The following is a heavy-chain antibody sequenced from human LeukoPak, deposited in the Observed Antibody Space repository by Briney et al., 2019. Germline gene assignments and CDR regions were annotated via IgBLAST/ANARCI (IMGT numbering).Heavy chain of an antibody. CDR3: ARDGHSSGWYGGNWFDP. CDR2: ISAYNGNT. Sequence: ASVEVSRKASGYTFTSYGISWVRQAPGQGLEWMGWISAYNGNTNYAQKLQGRVTMTTDTSTSTAYMELRSLRSDDTAVYYCARDGHSSGWYGGNWFDPWGQGTLVTVSS. CDR1: GYTFTSYG. D-gene: IGHD6-19*01. J-gene: IGHJ5*02. V-gene: IGHV1-18*01.